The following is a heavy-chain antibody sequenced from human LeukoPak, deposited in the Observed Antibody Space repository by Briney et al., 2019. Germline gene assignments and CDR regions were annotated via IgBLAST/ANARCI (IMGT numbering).Heavy chain of an antibody. Sequence: QPGGSLRLSCAAPGFTFSSYGMHWVRQAPGKGLEWVSGISGSGGNTYYADSVKGRFTISRDNSKNTLYLQMNSLRAEDTAVYYCAKDRYYFDYWGQGTLVTVSS. CDR2: ISGSGGNT. V-gene: IGHV3-23*01. J-gene: IGHJ4*02. CDR3: AKDRYYFDY. CDR1: GFTFSSYG.